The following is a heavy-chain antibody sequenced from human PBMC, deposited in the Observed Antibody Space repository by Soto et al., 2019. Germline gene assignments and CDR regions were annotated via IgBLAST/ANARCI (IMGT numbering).Heavy chain of an antibody. J-gene: IGHJ5*02. CDR2: IYYSGST. CDR1: GGSISSSSYY. D-gene: IGHD3-10*01. CDR3: GRQEVLLGLGELLRGWSDP. Sequence: PSETLSLTCTVSGGSISSSSYYWGWIRQPPGKGLEWIGSIYYSGSTYYNPSLKSRVTISVDTSKNQFSLKLSSVTAADTAVYYCGRQEVLLGLGELLRGWSDPWGEGTLVTVPS. V-gene: IGHV4-39*01.